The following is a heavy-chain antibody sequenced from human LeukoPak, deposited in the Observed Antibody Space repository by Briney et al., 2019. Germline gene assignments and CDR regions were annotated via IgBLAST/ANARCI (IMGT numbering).Heavy chain of an antibody. CDR3: ASAYCGGDCYSPGATNYYYYYGMDV. Sequence: ASVTVSCKVSGYTFTSYDINWVRQATGQGLEWMGWMNPNSGNTGYAQKFQGRVTMTRNTSISTAYMELSSLRSEDTAVYYCASAYCGGDCYSPGATNYYYYYGMDVWGQGTTVTVSS. D-gene: IGHD2-21*02. J-gene: IGHJ6*02. CDR2: MNPNSGNT. CDR1: GYTFTSYD. V-gene: IGHV1-8*01.